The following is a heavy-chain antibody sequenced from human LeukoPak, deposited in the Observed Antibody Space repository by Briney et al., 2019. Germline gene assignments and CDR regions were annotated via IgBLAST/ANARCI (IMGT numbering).Heavy chain of an antibody. CDR2: ISGSGSTI. Sequence: GGSLRLSCAASGFTFSDYYLSWIRQAPGKGLEWVSYISGSGSTIYYVDSVKGRFTISRDNAKNSLYLQVNSLRAEDTAVYYCARGASSGYVDYWDQGTLVAVSS. CDR3: ARGASSGYVDY. CDR1: GFTFSDYY. J-gene: IGHJ4*02. D-gene: IGHD3-22*01. V-gene: IGHV3-11*01.